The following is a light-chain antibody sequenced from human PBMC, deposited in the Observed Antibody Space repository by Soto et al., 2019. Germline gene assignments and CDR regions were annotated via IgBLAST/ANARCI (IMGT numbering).Light chain of an antibody. Sequence: DIVLTQSPGSLSLSPGERATLSCRASQSVPRTYLAWYQQKPGQTHSLLIYGASTRATGIPDRFSGSGSGTDFTLTISRLEPEDFGVYYCQQYGSSYWTFGQGTKVDIK. CDR3: QQYGSSYWT. CDR2: GAS. CDR1: QSVPRTY. J-gene: IGKJ1*01. V-gene: IGKV3-20*01.